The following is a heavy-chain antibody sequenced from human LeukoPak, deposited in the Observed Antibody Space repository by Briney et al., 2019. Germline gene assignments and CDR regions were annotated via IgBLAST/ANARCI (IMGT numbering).Heavy chain of an antibody. CDR2: IKQDGSKK. J-gene: IGHJ4*02. V-gene: IGHV3-7*04. D-gene: IGHD5-24*01. CDR3: TRVGYIDEGIDY. Sequence: GGSLRLSCAASGFTFSSSSISWVRQAPGKGLEWVANIKQDGSKKSYVDSVKGRFTISRDNAKNSLHLQMNSLRAEDTAIYYCTRVGYIDEGIDYWGQGTLVTVSS. CDR1: GFTFSSSS.